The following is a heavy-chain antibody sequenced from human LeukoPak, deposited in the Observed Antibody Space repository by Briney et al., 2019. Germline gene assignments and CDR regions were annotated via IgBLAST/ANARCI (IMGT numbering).Heavy chain of an antibody. V-gene: IGHV4-34*01. D-gene: IGHD2-2*01. CDR1: GGSISDYY. Sequence: SETLSLTCTVSGGSISDYYWSWIRQPPGKGLEWIGEINHSGSTNYNPSLKSRVTISVDTSKNQFSLKLSSVTAADTAVYYCARVYCSSTSCLHNYFDYWGQGTLVTVSS. CDR2: INHSGST. J-gene: IGHJ4*02. CDR3: ARVYCSSTSCLHNYFDY.